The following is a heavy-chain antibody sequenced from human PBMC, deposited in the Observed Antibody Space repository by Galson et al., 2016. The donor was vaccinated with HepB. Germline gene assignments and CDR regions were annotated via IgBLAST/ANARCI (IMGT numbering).Heavy chain of an antibody. CDR1: GGSFSGYY. Sequence: TLSLTCAVYGGSFSGYYWSWIRQPPGKGLEWIGEINHSGSTNYNPSLKSRVTISVDTSKNQFSLKLSSVTAADTAVYYCARGPRRTTSRGFIDYWGQGTLVTVSS. CDR3: ARGPRRTTSRGFIDY. D-gene: IGHD1-1*01. V-gene: IGHV4-34*01. CDR2: INHSGST. J-gene: IGHJ4*02.